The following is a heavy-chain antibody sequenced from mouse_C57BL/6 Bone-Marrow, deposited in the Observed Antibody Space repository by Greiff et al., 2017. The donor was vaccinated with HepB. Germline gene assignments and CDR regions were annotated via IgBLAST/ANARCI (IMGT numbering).Heavy chain of an antibody. CDR3: ARSGSIYYYGSSYLDY. D-gene: IGHD1-1*01. J-gene: IGHJ2*01. CDR1: GYTFTSYW. Sequence: QVQLKQPGAELVRPGSSVKLSCKASGYTFTSYWMDWVKQRPGQGLEWIGNIYPSDSETHYNQKFKDKATLTVDKSSSTAYMQLSSLTSEDSAVYYCARSGSIYYYGSSYLDYWGQGTTLTVSS. CDR2: IYPSDSET. V-gene: IGHV1-61*01.